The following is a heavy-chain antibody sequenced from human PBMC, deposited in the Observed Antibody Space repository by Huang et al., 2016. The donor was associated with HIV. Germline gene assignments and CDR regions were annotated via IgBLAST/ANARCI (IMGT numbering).Heavy chain of an antibody. CDR1: GYTLTTYY. Sequence: QVQLVQSGAEVKKPGASVKVSCKASGYTLTTYYMHWVRQAPGQGLEWMGRIDPSGGITTYAQKFQGRVTMTRDTSTSTVYMELSSLRSDDTAVYYCARADYGDSWGQGTLVTVSS. CDR2: IDPSGGIT. V-gene: IGHV1-46*01. CDR3: ARADYGDS. J-gene: IGHJ4*02.